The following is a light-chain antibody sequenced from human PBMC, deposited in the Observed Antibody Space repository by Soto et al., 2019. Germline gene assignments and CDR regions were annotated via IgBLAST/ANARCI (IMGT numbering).Light chain of an antibody. CDR3: QQYSDWPS. V-gene: IGKV3-15*01. CDR1: QSVSSN. CDR2: GAS. J-gene: IGKJ1*01. Sequence: EIVMTQSPASLSVSPGERASLSCRASQSVSSNLAWYQQKPGQAPRLLIFGASTRATGLPARFSGSGSGTEFILTISSLQSEDFAVYYCQQYSDWPSFGQGTKVEIK.